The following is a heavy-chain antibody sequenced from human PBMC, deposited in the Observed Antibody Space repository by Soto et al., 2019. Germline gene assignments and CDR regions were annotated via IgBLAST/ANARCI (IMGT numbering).Heavy chain of an antibody. CDR3: AKDLSDSSGWYNYFDY. Sequence: GGSLRLSCAASGFTFSSYAMSWVRQAPGKGLEWVSAISGSGGSTYYADSVKGRFTISRDNSKNTLYLQMNSLRAEDTAVYYCAKDLSDSSGWYNYFDYWGQGTLVTVSS. CDR2: ISGSGGST. D-gene: IGHD6-19*01. J-gene: IGHJ4*02. V-gene: IGHV3-23*01. CDR1: GFTFSSYA.